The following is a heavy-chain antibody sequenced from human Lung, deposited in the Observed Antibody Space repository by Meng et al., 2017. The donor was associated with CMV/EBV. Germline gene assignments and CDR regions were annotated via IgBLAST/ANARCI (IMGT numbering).Heavy chain of an antibody. CDR1: GGSISSSSYY. CDR2: IYYSGST. V-gene: IGHV4-39*07. CDR3: ARDGGKYCSSTSCKSKYYYYGMDV. D-gene: IGHD2-2*01. J-gene: IGHJ6*02. Sequence: LRLXCTVSGGSISSSSYYWGWIRQPPGKGLEWIGSIYYSGSTYYNPSLKSRVTISVDTSKNQFSLKLSSVTAADTAVYYCARDGGKYCSSTSCKSKYYYYGMDVWGQGTTVTVSS.